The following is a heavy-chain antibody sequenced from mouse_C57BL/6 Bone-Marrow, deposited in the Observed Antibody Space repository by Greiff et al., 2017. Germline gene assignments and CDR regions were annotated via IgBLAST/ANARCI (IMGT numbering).Heavy chain of an antibody. CDR3: ARLNGGGAWFAY. J-gene: IGHJ3*01. V-gene: IGHV1-82*01. CDR2: IYPGDGDT. CDR1: GYAFSSSW. Sequence: QVHVKQSGPELVKPGASVKISCKASGYAFSSSWMNWVKQRPGKGLEWIGRIYPGDGDTNYNGKFKGKATLTADKSSSTAYMQLSSRTSEDSAVYFCARLNGGGAWFAYWGQGTLVTVSA.